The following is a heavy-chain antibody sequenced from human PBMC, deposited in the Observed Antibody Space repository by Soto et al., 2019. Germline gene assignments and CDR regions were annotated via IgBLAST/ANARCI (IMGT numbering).Heavy chain of an antibody. CDR2: ISGSSSTI. CDR3: AGGQDNLAVNFDY. D-gene: IGHD1-1*01. J-gene: IGHJ4*02. V-gene: IGHV3-48*04. CDR1: GFTFSSYG. Sequence: GGSLRLSCAASGFTFSSYGMHWVRQAPGKGLEWVAYISGSSSTIYYADSVKGRFTISRDNAKNSLYLQMNSLRAEDTAVYYCAGGQDNLAVNFDYWGQGTPVTVSS.